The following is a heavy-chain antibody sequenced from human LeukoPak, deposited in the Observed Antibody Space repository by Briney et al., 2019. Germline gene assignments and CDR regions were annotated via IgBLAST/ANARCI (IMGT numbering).Heavy chain of an antibody. CDR1: GRSLSGYY. V-gene: IGHV4-34*01. D-gene: IGHD3-16*02. Sequence: SETLSLTCAVYGRSLSGYYWSWIRQPPGEGLEWIGEINHSGSTNYNPSLKSRVTISVDTSKNQFSLKLSSVTAADTAVYYCARPHGGSYRYYYFDYWGQGTLVTVSS. CDR2: INHSGST. J-gene: IGHJ4*02. CDR3: ARPHGGSYRYYYFDY.